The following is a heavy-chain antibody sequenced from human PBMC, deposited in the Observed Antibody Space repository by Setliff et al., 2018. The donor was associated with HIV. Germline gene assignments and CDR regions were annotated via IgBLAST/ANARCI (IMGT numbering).Heavy chain of an antibody. V-gene: IGHV3-23*01. J-gene: IGHJ4*02. CDR1: GFTFYTHT. CDR2: IGNTGTSS. D-gene: IGHD3-22*01. Sequence: PGGSLRLSCAASGFTFYTHTMTWVRQAPGKGLEWVSSIGNTGTSSYYADSVKGRFTISRDTSKNSLFLEMTSLRGEDTAIYYCVRDSYSFYDGTYSYFPLDSWGQGTLVTVSS. CDR3: VRDSYSFYDGTYSYFPLDS.